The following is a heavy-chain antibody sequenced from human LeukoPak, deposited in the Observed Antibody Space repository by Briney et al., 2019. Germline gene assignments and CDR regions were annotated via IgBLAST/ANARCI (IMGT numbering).Heavy chain of an antibody. CDR2: INSGDGGT. V-gene: IGHV1-46*01. Sequence: ASVKVSCKASGYTFTSYYMHWVRQAPGQGLEWMGVINSGDGGTTLPQKFQGRVTLTRDTSTSTLYMELSSLRSEDTAVYYCATAGLNYYDSSGYPTVYWGQGTLVTVSS. CDR3: ATAGLNYYDSSGYPTVY. CDR1: GYTFTSYY. D-gene: IGHD3-22*01. J-gene: IGHJ4*02.